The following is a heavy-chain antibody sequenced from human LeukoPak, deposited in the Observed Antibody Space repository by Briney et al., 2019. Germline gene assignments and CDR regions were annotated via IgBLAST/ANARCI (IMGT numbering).Heavy chain of an antibody. CDR2: INPNSGGT. J-gene: IGHJ6*03. CDR1: GYAFTGYY. D-gene: IGHD3-3*01. Sequence: ASVQVSCKASGYAFTGYYLHWVRQAPGQGLEWMGWINPNSGGTNYAQKFKGRVTMTRDTSIRKAYMEVSRLRTDDTGVYYCARDYDPDYYYNMDVWGKGTMITVSS. CDR3: ARDYDPDYYYNMDV. V-gene: IGHV1-2*02.